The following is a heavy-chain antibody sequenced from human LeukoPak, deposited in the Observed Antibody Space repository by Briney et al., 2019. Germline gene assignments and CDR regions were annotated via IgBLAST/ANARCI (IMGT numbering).Heavy chain of an antibody. CDR1: GYTFTSCG. J-gene: IGHJ5*02. D-gene: IGHD5-18*01. CDR2: ISAYNGNT. V-gene: IGHV1-18*01. Sequence: XSVKVSCKASGYTFTSCGISWVRQAPGQGLECMGWISAYNGNTYYVQKFQGRVTLTTDTSTSTAYMELRSLRSDDTAVYYCARDTAMAYYEESYFDPWGQGTLVTVSS. CDR3: ARDTAMAYYEESYFDP.